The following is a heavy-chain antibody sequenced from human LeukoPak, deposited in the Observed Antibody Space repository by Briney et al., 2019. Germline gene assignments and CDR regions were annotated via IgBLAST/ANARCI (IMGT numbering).Heavy chain of an antibody. Sequence: SETLSLTCAASRGSISSGGYSWSWIRQPPGKGLEWIGYMYHDGDTYYNPSLKGRVTISVDRSKNQFSLKVNSVTAADTAVYYCARGGVAPSGGPFFDYWGQGTLVTVSS. V-gene: IGHV4-30-2*01. CDR1: RGSISSGGYS. CDR3: ARGGVAPSGGPFFDY. CDR2: MYHDGDT. D-gene: IGHD3-10*01. J-gene: IGHJ4*02.